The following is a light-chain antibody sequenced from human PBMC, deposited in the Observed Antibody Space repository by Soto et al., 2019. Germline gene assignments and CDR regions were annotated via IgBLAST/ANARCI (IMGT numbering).Light chain of an antibody. Sequence: ESLLTQSPGTLSLSPGERATISCRASQTVNSRHLNWYQHKPGQAPRLLIYGSSIMAAGIPDRFSGSRSGADFGLTITSLEPEDAAVCYCQQFDESRPAFTFGQGTKLEI. V-gene: IGKV3-20*01. CDR2: GSS. CDR1: QTVNSRH. CDR3: QQFDESRPAFT. J-gene: IGKJ2*01.